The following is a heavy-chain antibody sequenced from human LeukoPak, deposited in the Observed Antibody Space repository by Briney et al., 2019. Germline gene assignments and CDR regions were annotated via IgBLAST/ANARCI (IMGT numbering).Heavy chain of an antibody. V-gene: IGHV4-4*02. J-gene: IGHJ4*02. Sequence: SETLSLTCAVSGGSISSPNWWSWVRQPPGKGLEWIGEINHSGGTNYNPSLKSRVTISVDTSRKQFFLRLSSVTAADTAMYYCARARRGYGRSFDYWGQGTLVTVSS. CDR1: GGSISSPNW. CDR3: ARARRGYGRSFDY. D-gene: IGHD5-12*01. CDR2: INHSGGT.